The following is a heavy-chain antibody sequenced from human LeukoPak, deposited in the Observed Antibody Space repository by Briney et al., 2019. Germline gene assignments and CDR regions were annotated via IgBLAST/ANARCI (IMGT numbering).Heavy chain of an antibody. CDR3: ARGLSRGSSGWYKDY. Sequence: SETLSLTCAVYGGSFSGYYWSWIRQPPGKGLEWIGEINHSGSTNYNPSLKSRVTISVDTSKNQFSLKLSSVTAADTAVYYCARGLSRGSSGWYKDYWGQGTLVTVSS. D-gene: IGHD6-19*01. J-gene: IGHJ4*02. CDR2: INHSGST. V-gene: IGHV4-34*01. CDR1: GGSFSGYY.